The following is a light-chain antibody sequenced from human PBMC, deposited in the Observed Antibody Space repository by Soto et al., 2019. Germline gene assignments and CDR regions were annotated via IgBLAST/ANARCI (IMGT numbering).Light chain of an antibody. CDR3: SSYRSSSTSYV. Sequence: QSVLPQPASVSGSPGQSITISCTGSSSDVGAYNYVSWYQHHPGKAPKLMIYEVSDRPSGVSNRFSGSKSGNTASLTISGLQAEDEADYYCSSYRSSSTSYVFGTGTKVTVL. CDR1: SSDVGAYNY. CDR2: EVS. V-gene: IGLV2-14*01. J-gene: IGLJ1*01.